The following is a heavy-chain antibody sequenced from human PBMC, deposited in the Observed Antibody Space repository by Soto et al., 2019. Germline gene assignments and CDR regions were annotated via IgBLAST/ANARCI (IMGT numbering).Heavy chain of an antibody. J-gene: IGHJ4*02. Sequence: PGGSLRLSCAASGFTFSTYAMNWVRQTPGKGPEWVSLISVSGDTYYADSVKGRFAISRDNSKNTLFLHMNSLRAEDTAVYYCAKSLDPATSFVYWGQGTLVTVSS. CDR3: AKSLDPATSFVY. CDR2: ISVSGDT. CDR1: GFTFSTYA. V-gene: IGHV3-23*01.